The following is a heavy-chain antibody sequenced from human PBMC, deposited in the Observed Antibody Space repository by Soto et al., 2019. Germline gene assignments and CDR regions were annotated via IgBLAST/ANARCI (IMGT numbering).Heavy chain of an antibody. CDR2: INSDGSST. CDR3: ARALGALRFTFDP. V-gene: IGHV3-74*01. J-gene: IGHJ5*02. Sequence: LRLSCAASGFTFSSYWMHWVRQAPGKGLVWVSRINSDGSSTSYADSVKGRFTISRDNAKNTLYLQMNSLRAEDTAVYYCARALGALRFTFDPWGQGTLVTVSS. D-gene: IGHD3-3*01. CDR1: GFTFSSYW.